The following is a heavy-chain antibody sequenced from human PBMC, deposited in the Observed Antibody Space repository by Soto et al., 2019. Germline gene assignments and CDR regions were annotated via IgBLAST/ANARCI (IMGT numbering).Heavy chain of an antibody. V-gene: IGHV3-72*01. J-gene: IGHJ4*02. CDR2: TRNKANSYTT. Sequence: EVQLVESGGGLVQPGGSLRLSCAASGFTFSDHYMDWVRQAPGKGLEWVGRTRNKANSYTTEYAASVKGRFTISRDDSKNSLYLQMNSLKTEDKAVYYCARSSTGTFDYWGQGTLVTVSS. CDR3: ARSSTGTFDY. D-gene: IGHD1-1*01. CDR1: GFTFSDHY.